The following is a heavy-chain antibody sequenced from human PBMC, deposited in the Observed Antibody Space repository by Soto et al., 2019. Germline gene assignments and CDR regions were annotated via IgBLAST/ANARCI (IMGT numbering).Heavy chain of an antibody. CDR1: GYTFTSYY. CDR2: INPSGGST. D-gene: IGHD3-22*01. V-gene: IGHV1-46*01. CDR3: ARAYYDSSGYYKSFDY. J-gene: IGHJ4*02. Sequence: VASVKVSCKTSGYTFTSYYMHWVRQAPGQGLEWMGIINPSGGSTSYAQKFQGRVTMTRDTSTSTVYMELSSLRSEDTAVYYCARAYYDSSGYYKSFDYWGQGTLVTGSS.